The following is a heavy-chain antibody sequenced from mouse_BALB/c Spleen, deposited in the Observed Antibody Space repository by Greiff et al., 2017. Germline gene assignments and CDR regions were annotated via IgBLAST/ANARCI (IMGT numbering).Heavy chain of an antibody. CDR1: GYTFTNYW. V-gene: IGHV1-63*02. Sequence: VQLQQSGAELVRPGTSVKISCKASGYTFTNYWLGWVKQRPGHGLEWIGDIYPGGGYTNYNEKFKGKATLTADTSSSTAYMQLSSLTSEDSAVYFCARDGNYHAMDYWGQGTSVTVSS. CDR2: IYPGGGYT. D-gene: IGHD2-1*01. J-gene: IGHJ4*01. CDR3: ARDGNYHAMDY.